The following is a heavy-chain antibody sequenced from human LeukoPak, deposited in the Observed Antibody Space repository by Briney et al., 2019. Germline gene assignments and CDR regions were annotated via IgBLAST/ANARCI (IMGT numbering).Heavy chain of an antibody. CDR1: GFTFNTYS. Sequence: GGSLRLSCAASGFTFNTYSMSWVRQAPGKGLEWISYISSGSSTIYYADSVKGRFTISRDNAKNSLYLQMNSLRADDTAVYYCTKVSVDHWGQGILVTVSS. CDR3: TKVSVDH. CDR2: ISSGSSTI. J-gene: IGHJ4*02. V-gene: IGHV3-48*01.